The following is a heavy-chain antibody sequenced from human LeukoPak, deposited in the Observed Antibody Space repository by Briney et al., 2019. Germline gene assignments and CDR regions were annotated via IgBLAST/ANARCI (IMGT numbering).Heavy chain of an antibody. V-gene: IGHV4-38-2*02. CDR2: IYHSGST. Sequence: SQTLSLTCTVSGYSISSGYYWGWIRQPPGKGLEWIGSIYHSGSTYYNPSLKSRVTISVDTSKNQFSLKLSSVTAADTALYYCARDRGIVGALYYFDYWGQGTLVTVSS. CDR3: ARDRGIVGALYYFDY. CDR1: GYSISSGYY. J-gene: IGHJ4*02. D-gene: IGHD1-26*01.